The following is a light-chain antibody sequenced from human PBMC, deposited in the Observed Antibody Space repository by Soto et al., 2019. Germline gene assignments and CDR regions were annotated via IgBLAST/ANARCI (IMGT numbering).Light chain of an antibody. CDR1: QSVSSSS. Sequence: EIVLTQAPGTLSLSPGERSTLSCRASQSVSSSSLAWYQQNAGQAPRLLIYEASSRATGIPDRFSGSGAGTDFTLTISRLEPEDFAVYYCQQYRTFGQGTKVDIK. CDR2: EAS. J-gene: IGKJ1*01. V-gene: IGKV3-20*01. CDR3: QQYRT.